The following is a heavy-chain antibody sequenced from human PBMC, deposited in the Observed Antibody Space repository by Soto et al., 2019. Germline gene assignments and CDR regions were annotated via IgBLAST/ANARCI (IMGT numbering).Heavy chain of an antibody. Sequence: EVQLVESGGGLVQPGGSLRLSCAASGFTFFAYWIHWVRQVPGKGLVWVSRINSDGSHNSYADSARGRFTISRDNSKNTVYLQMNRLTAEDTAVYYWAKEGDYGDYAGENWFDSWGQGSLVTVSS. CDR3: AKEGDYGDYAGENWFDS. V-gene: IGHV3-74*01. CDR1: GFTFFAYW. J-gene: IGHJ5*01. D-gene: IGHD4-17*01. CDR2: INSDGSHN.